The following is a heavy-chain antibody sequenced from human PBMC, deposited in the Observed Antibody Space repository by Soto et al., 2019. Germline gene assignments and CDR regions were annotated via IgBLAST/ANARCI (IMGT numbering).Heavy chain of an antibody. CDR3: AKALRYFDWTRDG. D-gene: IGHD3-9*01. CDR2: ISGSADST. Sequence: GGSLSLSCGASGFAFIRYAIICCRPAPGKGLEWVSGISGSADSTNYADSVKGRFTISRDNSRNTLYLQMNSLRAEDTAGDYCAKALRYFDWTRDGWGQGTTVTVSS. V-gene: IGHV3-23*01. J-gene: IGHJ6*02. CDR1: GFAFIRYA.